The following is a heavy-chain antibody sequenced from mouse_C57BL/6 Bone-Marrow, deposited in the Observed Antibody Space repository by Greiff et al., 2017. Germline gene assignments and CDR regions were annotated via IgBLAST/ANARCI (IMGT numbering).Heavy chain of an antibody. CDR1: GFTFSDYG. CDR2: ISNLAYSI. D-gene: IGHD1-1*01. Sequence: EVQLVESGGGLVQPGGSLKLSCAASGFTFSDYGMAWVRQAPRKGPEWVAFISNLAYSIYYDDTVTGRFTMSRENAKNTPYLEMSSLRSEDTAMYYCARHRYDSSYNAMDYWGQGTSVTVSS. J-gene: IGHJ4*01. V-gene: IGHV5-15*01. CDR3: ARHRYDSSYNAMDY.